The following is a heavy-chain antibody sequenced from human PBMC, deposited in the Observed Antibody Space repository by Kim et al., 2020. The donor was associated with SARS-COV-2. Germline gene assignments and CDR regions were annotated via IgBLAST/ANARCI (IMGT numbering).Heavy chain of an antibody. V-gene: IGHV3-21*01. CDR3: AREIAAAGTAGWFDP. J-gene: IGHJ5*02. D-gene: IGHD6-13*01. Sequence: DSVKGRFTISRDNAKNSLYLQMNSLRAEDTAVYYCAREIAAAGTAGWFDPWGQGTLVTVSS.